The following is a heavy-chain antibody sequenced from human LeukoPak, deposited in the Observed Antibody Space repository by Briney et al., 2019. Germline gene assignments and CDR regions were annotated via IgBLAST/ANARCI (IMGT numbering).Heavy chain of an antibody. CDR2: ISYDGSNK. CDR3: AKEANIMITFGGGAFDI. CDR1: GFTFTSYG. J-gene: IGHJ3*02. D-gene: IGHD3-16*01. V-gene: IGHV3-30*18. Sequence: PGRSLRLSCAASGFTFTSYGMHWVRQAPGKGLEWEAVISYDGSNKYYADSVKGRFTISRDNSKNTLYLQMNSLRAEDTAVYYCAKEANIMITFGGGAFDIWGQGTMVTVSS.